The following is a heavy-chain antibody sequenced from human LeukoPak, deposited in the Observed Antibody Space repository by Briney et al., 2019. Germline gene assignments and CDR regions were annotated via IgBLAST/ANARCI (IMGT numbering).Heavy chain of an antibody. CDR1: GGTFSSYA. CDR2: ISAYNGNT. J-gene: IGHJ4*02. CDR3: AREDTGYSSGWYRNDY. D-gene: IGHD6-19*01. V-gene: IGHV1-18*01. Sequence: ASVKVSCKASGGTFSSYAISWVRQAPGQGLEWMGWISAYNGNTNYAQKFQGRVTMTTDTSTSTAYMELKSLRSDDTAVYYCAREDTGYSSGWYRNDYWGQGTLVTVSS.